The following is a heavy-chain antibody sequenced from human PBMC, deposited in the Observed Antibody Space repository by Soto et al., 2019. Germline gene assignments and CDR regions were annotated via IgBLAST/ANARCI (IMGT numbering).Heavy chain of an antibody. J-gene: IGHJ3*02. D-gene: IGHD6-19*01. Sequence: QVQLVQSGAEVKKPGASVKVSCKASGYTFTSYAMHWVRQAPGQRLEWMGWINAGNGNTKYSQKLQGRVTITRDTSASTAYMELSSLRSEDTAVYYCARGHLSGQWLVMHAFDIWGQGTMVTVSS. V-gene: IGHV1-3*01. CDR3: ARGHLSGQWLVMHAFDI. CDR2: INAGNGNT. CDR1: GYTFTSYA.